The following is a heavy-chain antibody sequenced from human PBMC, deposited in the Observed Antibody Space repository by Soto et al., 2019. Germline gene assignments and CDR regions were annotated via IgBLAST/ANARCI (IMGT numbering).Heavy chain of an antibody. CDR1: GFTFSDEY. Sequence: PGGSLSLSCAASGFTFSDEYMSWVRQAPGRGLEWVSYISPRSGYTKYADSVKGRFTISRDDSKNSLYLQVNSLRAEDTAVYYCAGARGPGNGAWFVPWDRGTLVTVSS. D-gene: IGHD2-8*01. CDR3: AGARGPGNGAWFVP. V-gene: IGHV3-11*06. CDR2: ISPRSGYT. J-gene: IGHJ5*02.